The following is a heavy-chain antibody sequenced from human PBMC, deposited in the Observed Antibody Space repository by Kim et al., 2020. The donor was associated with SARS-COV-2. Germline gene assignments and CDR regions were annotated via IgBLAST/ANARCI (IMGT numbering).Heavy chain of an antibody. CDR3: ARATSGVGAGFDI. CDR2: INSDGSTT. J-gene: IGHJ3*02. D-gene: IGHD1-26*01. V-gene: IGHV3-74*01. CDR1: GFTFSNHW. Sequence: GGSLRLSCAASGFTFSNHWMHWVRQAPGKGLVWVSRINSDGSTTTYADSVKGRFTISRDNAKNTLYLQMNSLRAEDTAVYYCARATSGVGAGFDIWGQGTMVTVCS.